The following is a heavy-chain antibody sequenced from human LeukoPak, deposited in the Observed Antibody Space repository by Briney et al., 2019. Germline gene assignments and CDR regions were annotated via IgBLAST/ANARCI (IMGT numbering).Heavy chain of an antibody. D-gene: IGHD3-10*01. V-gene: IGHV3-49*03. Sequence: GGALILSCTACGFTLGYYAMRGLRQAPEERVEGVGFIRSKAYDRITEYAAYVKGSFTISTDDSKSIAYLQMNSMKTEDTAVYYCSRQRFGELFRSSRYSFDYWGQGTLVTVSS. CDR1: GFTLGYYA. J-gene: IGHJ4*02. CDR3: SRQRFGELFRSSRYSFDY. CDR2: IRSKAYDRIT.